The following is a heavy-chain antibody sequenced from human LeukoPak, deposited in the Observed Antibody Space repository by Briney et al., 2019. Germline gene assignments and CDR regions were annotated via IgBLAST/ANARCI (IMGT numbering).Heavy chain of an antibody. CDR3: AKDPTHYRVWDDYDSTVLSY. CDR2: ISYDGSTK. J-gene: IGHJ4*02. D-gene: IGHD3-22*01. Sequence: GGSLRLSCAASGFTFNTYDMHWVRQAPGKGLEWVTLISYDGSTKYYSDSVKGRFTLSRDNSKNTLYLQMNSLRAEDTAVYYCAKDPTHYRVWDDYDSTVLSYWGQGTLVTVSS. V-gene: IGHV3-30*18. CDR1: GFTFNTYD.